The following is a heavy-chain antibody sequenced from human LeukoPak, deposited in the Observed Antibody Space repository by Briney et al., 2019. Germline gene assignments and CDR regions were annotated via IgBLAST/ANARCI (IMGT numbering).Heavy chain of an antibody. D-gene: IGHD1-26*01. CDR3: ARHSPVGIFYFDY. CDR1: GGSISNSSSY. CDR2: IYYSGST. J-gene: IGHJ4*02. Sequence: SETLSLTCSVSGGSISNSSSYWGWIRQPPGKGLEWIGSIYYSGSTYYNPSLKSRVTISVDTSKNQFSLKLSSVTAADTAVYYCARHSPVGIFYFDYWGQGTLVTVSS. V-gene: IGHV4-39*01.